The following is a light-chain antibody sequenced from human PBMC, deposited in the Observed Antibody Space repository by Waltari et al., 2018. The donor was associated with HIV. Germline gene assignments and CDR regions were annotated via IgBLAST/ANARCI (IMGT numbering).Light chain of an antibody. CDR2: EVT. Sequence: QSALTQPPSASGSPGQSVTISCTGTISDVGGSQFVSWYQQHPGKAPKDMIYEVTKRPSGVPDRFSGSRSGNTASLTVSGLQAEDEADYYCSSSVGSNNYVFGTGTKVTVL. J-gene: IGLJ1*01. CDR1: ISDVGGSQF. CDR3: SSSVGSNNYV. V-gene: IGLV2-8*01.